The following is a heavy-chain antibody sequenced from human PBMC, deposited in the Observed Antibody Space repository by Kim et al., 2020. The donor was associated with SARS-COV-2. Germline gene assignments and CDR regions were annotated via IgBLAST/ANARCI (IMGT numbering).Heavy chain of an antibody. Sequence: YSTSFQDPVTISADKANSTAYLQWSSLKASDTAMYYCVRLSSGYRNWFDPWGQGTLVTVSS. J-gene: IGHJ5*02. CDR3: VRLSSGYRNWFDP. D-gene: IGHD3-22*01. V-gene: IGHV5-51*01.